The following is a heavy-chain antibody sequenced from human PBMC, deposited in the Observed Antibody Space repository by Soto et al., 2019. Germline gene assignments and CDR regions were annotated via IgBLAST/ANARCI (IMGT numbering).Heavy chain of an antibody. CDR2: IYYSGST. J-gene: IGHJ6*03. CDR1: GGSISSYY. Sequence: SETLSLTCTVSGGSISSYYWSWIRQPPGKGLEWIGYIYYSGSTNYNPSLKSRVTISVDTSKNQFSLKLSSVTAADTAVYYCARIRRSHHYYYYMDVWGKGTTVTVSS. CDR3: ARIRRSHHYYYYMDV. D-gene: IGHD2-15*01. V-gene: IGHV4-59*01.